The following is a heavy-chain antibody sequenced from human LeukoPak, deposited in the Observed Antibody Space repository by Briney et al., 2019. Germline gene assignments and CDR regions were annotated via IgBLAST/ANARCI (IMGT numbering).Heavy chain of an antibody. V-gene: IGHV1-69*04. CDR2: IIPILGIA. CDR1: GGTFSSYA. D-gene: IGHD3-22*01. Sequence: SVKVSCKASGGTFSSYAISWVRQAPGQGLEWMGRIIPILGIANYAQKFQGRVTITADKSTSTAYMELSSLRSEDTAVYYCARDPIRVYYYDSSGYSSWFDPWGQGTLVTVSS. J-gene: IGHJ5*02. CDR3: ARDPIRVYYYDSSGYSSWFDP.